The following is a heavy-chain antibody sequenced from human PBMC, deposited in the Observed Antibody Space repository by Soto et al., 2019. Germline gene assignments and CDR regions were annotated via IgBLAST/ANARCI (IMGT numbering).Heavy chain of an antibody. Sequence: EVQLVESGGGLVKPGGSLRLSCAASGFTFSSYSMNWVRQAPGKGLEWVSSISSSSSYIYYADSVKGRFTISRDNAKNSLYLQMNSLRAEDTAVYYCAREGDDIVGASDYWGQGTLVTVSS. CDR1: GFTFSSYS. CDR3: AREGDDIVGASDY. J-gene: IGHJ4*02. D-gene: IGHD1-26*01. CDR2: ISSSSSYI. V-gene: IGHV3-21*01.